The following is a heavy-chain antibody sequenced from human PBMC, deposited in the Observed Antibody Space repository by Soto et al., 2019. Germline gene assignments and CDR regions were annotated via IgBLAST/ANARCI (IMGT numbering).Heavy chain of an antibody. CDR2: VFYSGNT. V-gene: IGHV4-59*01. J-gene: IGHJ6*02. Sequence: PSETLSLTCNVSGGSMRSYYWTWMRQSPGKGLEWLGNVFYSGNTNLNPSLRDRLSISVDTSKNKFSLMLNSVTAADTVVYYCARDLICCGMDVWGQGTTVTVSS. CDR3: ARDLICCGMDV. D-gene: IGHD2-8*01. CDR1: GGSMRSYY.